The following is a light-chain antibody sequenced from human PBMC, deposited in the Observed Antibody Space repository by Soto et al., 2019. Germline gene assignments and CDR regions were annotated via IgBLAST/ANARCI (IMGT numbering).Light chain of an antibody. J-gene: IGKJ2*01. CDR2: GAS. CDR3: LHDYDFPYT. Sequence: AIQMTQSPSSLSASVGDRVTITCRASQGIRNDLGWYQQKSGKAPKLLIYGASSLQSGVPSRLSGSGSGTDFTLTISSLQPEDFSTYYCLHDYDFPYTFGQGTKVEIK. CDR1: QGIRND. V-gene: IGKV1-6*01.